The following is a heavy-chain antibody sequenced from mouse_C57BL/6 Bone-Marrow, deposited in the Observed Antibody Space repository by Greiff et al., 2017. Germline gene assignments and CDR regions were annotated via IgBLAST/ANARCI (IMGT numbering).Heavy chain of an antibody. CDR3: TWDYDEYYCAMDY. D-gene: IGHD2-4*01. Sequence: VHVKQSGAELVRPGASVKLSCTASGFNIKDYYMHWVKQRPEQGLEWIGRIDPEDGGTEYAPKFPGKATMTADTSSNTAYLQLIILTSEDTAVYYCTWDYDEYYCAMDYWGQGTSVTVSS. V-gene: IGHV14-1*01. CDR1: GFNIKDYY. CDR2: IDPEDGGT. J-gene: IGHJ4*01.